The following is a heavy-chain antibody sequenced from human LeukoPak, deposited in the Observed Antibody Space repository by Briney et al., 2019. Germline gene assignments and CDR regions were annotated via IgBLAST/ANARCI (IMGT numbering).Heavy chain of an antibody. CDR3: AKVPYCGGDCFFFDY. CDR1: GFTFSSYA. D-gene: IGHD2-21*02. J-gene: IGHJ4*02. CDR2: ISGSGGST. Sequence: GGSLRLSCAASGFTFSSYAMHWVRQAPGKGLEWVSAISGSGGSTYYADSVKGRFTISRDNSKNTLYLQMNSLRAEDTAVYYCAKVPYCGGDCFFFDYWGQGTLVTVSS. V-gene: IGHV3-23*01.